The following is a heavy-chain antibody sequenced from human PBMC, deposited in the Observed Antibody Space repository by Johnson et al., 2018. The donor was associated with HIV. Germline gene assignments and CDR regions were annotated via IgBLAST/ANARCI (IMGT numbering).Heavy chain of an antibody. D-gene: IGHD6-19*01. CDR2: ITSSGSTK. CDR3: ARGTWLIPGAFDI. Sequence: EVQLVESGGGVVQPGTSLRLSCVVSGFTFSDSVLHWVRQAPGRGLEWVSYITSSGSTKYYAVSVKGRFTISRDNAKNSLYLQMNSLRAEDTAVYYCARGTWLIPGAFDIWGQGTMVTVSS. V-gene: IGHV3-48*04. J-gene: IGHJ3*02. CDR1: GFTFSDSV.